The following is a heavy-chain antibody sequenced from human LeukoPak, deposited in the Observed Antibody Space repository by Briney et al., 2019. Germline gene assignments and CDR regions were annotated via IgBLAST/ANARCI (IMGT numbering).Heavy chain of an antibody. CDR2: ISASGTLT. CDR3: ARDGTPIYSNGWVYMDV. D-gene: IGHD6-25*01. J-gene: IGHJ6*04. CDR1: GYSISSGYY. Sequence: LSLTCTVSGYSISSGYYWGWIRQPPGRVLEWISYISASGTLTHYADSVEGRFTISRDNAKNSLYLQMSNLRGEDTALYYCARDGTPIYSNGWVYMDVWGKGTTVTISS. V-gene: IGHV3-11*06.